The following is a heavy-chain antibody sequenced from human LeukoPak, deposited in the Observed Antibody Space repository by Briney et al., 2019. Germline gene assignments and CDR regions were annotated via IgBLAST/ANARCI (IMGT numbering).Heavy chain of an antibody. CDR2: LYYSGST. Sequence: SQTLSLTCTVSGGSISSGDYYWSWIRQPPGKGLEWIGYLYYSGSTYYNPSLKSQVTISVDASKNQLSLNLSSVTAADAAVYYCARGISGYFDLWGRGTLVTVSS. J-gene: IGHJ2*01. CDR3: ARGISGYFDL. CDR1: GGSISSGDYY. V-gene: IGHV4-30-4*01. D-gene: IGHD2-15*01.